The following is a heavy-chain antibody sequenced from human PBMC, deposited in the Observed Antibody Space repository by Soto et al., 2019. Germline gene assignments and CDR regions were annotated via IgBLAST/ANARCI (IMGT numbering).Heavy chain of an antibody. J-gene: IGHJ4*02. CDR2: IYYTGTT. CDR1: GYSIRTYNW. V-gene: IGHV4-28*01. CDR3: ARTSRQKRGPFDS. Sequence: SETLSLTCAIPGYSIRTYNWWVWIRQPPGKGLEWIGYIYYTGTTYYNLSLKSRVSMSIDTATDQFSLNLGSVTAADTAVYYWARTSRQKRGPFDSWGRGPLATVSS.